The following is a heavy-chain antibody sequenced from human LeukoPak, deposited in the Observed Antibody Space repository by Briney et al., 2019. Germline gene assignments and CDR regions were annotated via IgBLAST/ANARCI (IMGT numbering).Heavy chain of an antibody. CDR1: GGSISTYH. J-gene: IGHJ2*01. D-gene: IGHD6-13*01. V-gene: IGHV4-59*01. Sequence: SETLSLTCTVSGGSISTYHWSWIRQPPGKGLEWIGYIYFSGSTNYNPSLKSRVTISVDTSKNHFSLKLSSVTAADTAVYYCARTYGSSGLGYFDLWGRGTLVTVSS. CDR2: IYFSGST. CDR3: ARTYGSSGLGYFDL.